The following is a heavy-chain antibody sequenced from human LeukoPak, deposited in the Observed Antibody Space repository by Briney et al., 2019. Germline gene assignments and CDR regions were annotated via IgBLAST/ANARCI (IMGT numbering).Heavy chain of an antibody. CDR2: ISRSSQAI. CDR1: GVSLGSYA. Sequence: PGGSLRLSCEASGVSLGSYAMSWIRQAPGRGLEYIAYISRSSQAINYAESVRGRFTVSRDNARNSLYLDMNGLRAEDTAVYYCAGDPSVGSTWYYYVDVWGEGTTVTVPS. J-gene: IGHJ6*03. D-gene: IGHD6-13*01. CDR3: AGDPSVGSTWYYYVDV. V-gene: IGHV3-48*04.